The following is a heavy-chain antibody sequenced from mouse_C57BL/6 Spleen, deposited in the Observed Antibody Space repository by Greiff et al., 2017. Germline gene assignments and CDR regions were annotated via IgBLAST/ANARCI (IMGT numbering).Heavy chain of an antibody. CDR2: IDPENGDT. V-gene: IGHV14-4*01. J-gene: IGHJ4*01. D-gene: IGHD3-2*02. CDR1: GFNIKDDY. CDR3: KSGRLRYYAMDY. Sequence: EVQLQQSGAELVRPGASVKLSCTASGFNIKDDYMHWVKQRPEQGLEWIGWIDPENGDTEYASKFQGKATITADTSSNTAYLQLSSLTSEDTAVYYCKSGRLRYYAMDYWGQGTSVTVSS.